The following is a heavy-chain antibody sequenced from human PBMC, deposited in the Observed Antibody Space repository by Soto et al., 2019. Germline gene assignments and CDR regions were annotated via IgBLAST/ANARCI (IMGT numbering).Heavy chain of an antibody. CDR3: ARVFTMVRGVKYNWFDP. Sequence: SSETLSLTCAVSGYSISSGYYWGWIRQPPGKGLEWIGSIYHSGSTYYNPSLKSRVTISVDTSKNRFSLKLSSVTAADTAVYYCARVFTMVRGVKYNWFDPWGQGTLVTSPQ. CDR1: GYSISSGYY. J-gene: IGHJ5*02. D-gene: IGHD3-10*01. V-gene: IGHV4-38-2*01. CDR2: IYHSGST.